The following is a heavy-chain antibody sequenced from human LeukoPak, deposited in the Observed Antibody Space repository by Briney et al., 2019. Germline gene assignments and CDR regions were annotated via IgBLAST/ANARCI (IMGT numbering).Heavy chain of an antibody. CDR2: IYNSGTT. CDR3: ARGNSYGYTFDY. CDR1: GGSISSGGYY. Sequence: PSGTLSLTCAVSGGSISSGGYYWSWIRQPPGKGLEWIGYIYNSGTTNYNPSLKSRVTISADTSKNQFSLKLSSVTAADTAVYYCARGNSYGYTFDYWGQGTLVTVSS. V-gene: IGHV4-61*08. J-gene: IGHJ4*02. D-gene: IGHD5-18*01.